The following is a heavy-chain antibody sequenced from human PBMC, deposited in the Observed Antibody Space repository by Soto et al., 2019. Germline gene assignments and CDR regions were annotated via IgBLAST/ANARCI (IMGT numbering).Heavy chain of an antibody. V-gene: IGHV3-23*01. Sequence: GGSLRLSCAASGFTFSSYAMSWVRQAPRKGLEWVSAISGSGGSTYYADSVKGRFTISRDNSKNTLYLQMNSLRAEDTAVYYCAKANSFGGVIVISGMDVWGQGTTVTVSS. J-gene: IGHJ6*02. CDR1: GFTFSSYA. CDR3: AKANSFGGVIVISGMDV. CDR2: ISGSGGST. D-gene: IGHD3-16*02.